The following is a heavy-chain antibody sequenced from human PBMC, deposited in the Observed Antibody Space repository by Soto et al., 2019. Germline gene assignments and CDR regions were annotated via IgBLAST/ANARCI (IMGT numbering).Heavy chain of an antibody. CDR3: ARESEDLTSNFDY. V-gene: IGHV3-21*01. CDR1: GFTFSRYS. CDR2: ISSTTNYI. J-gene: IGHJ4*01. Sequence: GGSLRLSCAASGFTFSRYSMNWVRQARGKGLEWVSSISSTTNYIYYADSMKGRFTVSRDNAKNSVYLDMNSLSAEDTAVYYCARESEDLTSNFDYWGHGTLVTVSS.